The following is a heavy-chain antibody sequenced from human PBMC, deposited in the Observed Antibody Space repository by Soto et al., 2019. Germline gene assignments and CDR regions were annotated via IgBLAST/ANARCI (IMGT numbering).Heavy chain of an antibody. CDR2: IYYSGST. D-gene: IGHD2-15*01. V-gene: IGHV4-59*12. CDR3: ARSLVVVAATNFDY. CDR1: GGSISSYY. Sequence: SETLSLTCTVSGGSISSYYWSWIRQPPGKGLEWIGYIYYSGSTNYNPSLKSRVTISVDTSKNQFSLELSSVTAADTAVYYCARSLVVVAATNFDYWGQGTLVTVSS. J-gene: IGHJ4*02.